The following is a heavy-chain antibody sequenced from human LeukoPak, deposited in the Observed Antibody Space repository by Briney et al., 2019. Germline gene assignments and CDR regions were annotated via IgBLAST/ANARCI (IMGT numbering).Heavy chain of an antibody. CDR2: IHYSGST. J-gene: IGHJ5*02. CDR1: GGSISSYY. Sequence: SETLPLTCTVSGGSISSYYWSWIRQPPGKGLEWIGYIHYSGSTNYNPSLKSRVTISVDTSKNQFSLKLSSVTAADTAVYYCARHGALGYCGSTSCPNWFDPWGQGTLVTVSS. CDR3: ARHGALGYCGSTSCPNWFDP. D-gene: IGHD2-2*01. V-gene: IGHV4-59*08.